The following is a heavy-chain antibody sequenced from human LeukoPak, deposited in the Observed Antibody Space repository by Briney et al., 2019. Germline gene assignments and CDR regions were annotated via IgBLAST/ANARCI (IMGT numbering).Heavy chain of an antibody. J-gene: IGHJ6*02. Sequence: PGGSLRLSCAASGFTFDDYAMHWVRQAPGKGLEWVANIKQDGSEKYYVDSVKGRFTISIDNAKNSLYLQMNSLRAEDTAVYYCSRGGCSGGSCYPYYYYYYGMDVWGQGTTVTVSS. V-gene: IGHV3-7*01. CDR2: IKQDGSEK. D-gene: IGHD2-15*01. CDR3: SRGGCSGGSCYPYYYYYYGMDV. CDR1: GFTFDDYA.